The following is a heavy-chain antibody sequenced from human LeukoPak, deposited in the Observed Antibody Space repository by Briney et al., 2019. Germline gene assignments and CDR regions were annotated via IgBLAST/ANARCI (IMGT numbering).Heavy chain of an antibody. CDR2: IYTRGSP. CDR1: GGSISNYY. Sequence: SETLSLTCTVSGGSISNYYWSWIRQPAGKGLEWIGRIYTRGSPNYNPSLKSRVTMSLDTSKNQFSLKLSSVTAADTGVYYCVRDGPNWGLLWGQGPQVTVSS. V-gene: IGHV4-4*07. D-gene: IGHD7-27*01. J-gene: IGHJ4*02. CDR3: VRDGPNWGLL.